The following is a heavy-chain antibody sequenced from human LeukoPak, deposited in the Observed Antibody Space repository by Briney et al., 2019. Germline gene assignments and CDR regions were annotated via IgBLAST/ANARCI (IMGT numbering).Heavy chain of an antibody. CDR3: ARASSSLGSYYYYYMDV. V-gene: IGHV3-21*01. J-gene: IGHJ6*03. Sequence: PGGSLRLSCAASGFTFSSYSMIWVRQAPGKGLAWVSSISSSSSYIYYADSVKGRFTISRDNAKNSLYLQMNSLRAEDTAVYYCARASSSLGSYYYYYMDVWAKGPRSPSP. CDR1: GFTFSSYS. D-gene: IGHD6-13*01. CDR2: ISSSSSYI.